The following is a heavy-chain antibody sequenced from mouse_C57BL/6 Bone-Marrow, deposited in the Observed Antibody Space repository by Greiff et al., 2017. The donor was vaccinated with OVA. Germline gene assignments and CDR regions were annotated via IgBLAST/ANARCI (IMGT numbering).Heavy chain of an antibody. V-gene: IGHV1-58*01. J-gene: IGHJ4*01. D-gene: IGHD1-1*01. Sequence: LVRPGSSVKMSCKTSGYTFTSYGINWVKQRPGQGLEWIGYIYIGNGYTEYNEKFKGKATLTSDTSYSTDYMQLSRLTSEDSAIYFCARGNYGSSYSYAMDYWGQGTSVTVSS. CDR3: ARGNYGSSYSYAMDY. CDR1: GYTFTSYG. CDR2: IYIGNGYT.